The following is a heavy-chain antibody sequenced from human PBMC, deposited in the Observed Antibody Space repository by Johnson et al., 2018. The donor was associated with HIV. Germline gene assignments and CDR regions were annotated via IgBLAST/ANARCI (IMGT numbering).Heavy chain of an antibody. Sequence: QVQLVESGGGVVQPGRSRRLSCAASGFIFSSYGMHWVRQAPGKGLEWVAFIRYDGSNKYYAESVQGRFTISRDNSKNTLYLQMNSLRAEDTAVCYCTTEDPRGYGYLFSFGDAFDIWGQGTMVTVSS. D-gene: IGHD5-18*01. CDR1: GFIFSSYG. CDR3: TTEDPRGYGYLFSFGDAFDI. J-gene: IGHJ3*02. V-gene: IGHV3-30*02. CDR2: IRYDGSNK.